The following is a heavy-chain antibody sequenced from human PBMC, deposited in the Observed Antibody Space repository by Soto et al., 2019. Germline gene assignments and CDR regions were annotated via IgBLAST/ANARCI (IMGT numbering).Heavy chain of an antibody. CDR2: IIPIFGTA. V-gene: IGHV1-69*13. CDR3: ARDVPHDEIRFLEWLSASKPPKNYYYYYYGMDV. J-gene: IGHJ6*02. D-gene: IGHD3-3*01. CDR1: GGTFSSYA. Sequence: GASVKVSCKASGGTFSSYAISWVRQAPGQGLEWMGGIIPIFGTANYAQKFQGRVTITADESTSTAYMELSSLRSEDTAVYYCARDVPHDEIRFLEWLSASKPPKNYYYYYYGMDVWGQGTTVTVSS.